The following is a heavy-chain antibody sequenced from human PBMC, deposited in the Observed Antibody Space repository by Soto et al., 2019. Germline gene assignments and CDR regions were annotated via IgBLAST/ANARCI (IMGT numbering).Heavy chain of an antibody. J-gene: IGHJ5*01. CDR3: ARVRQGCSANNCYFDP. D-gene: IGHD1-1*01. CDR2: FHISGQS. CDR1: GGSVRAPDW. Sequence: QVHLQESGPGLVAHSGTLSLPCTLSGGSVRAPDWWNWVRQSPDKGLEWIAEFHISGQSNYNPSLRSRVSVSIDCSKNQVYLNLNSVTAADTAIYYCARVRQGCSANNCYFDPWGQGIQVTISS. V-gene: IGHV4-4*02.